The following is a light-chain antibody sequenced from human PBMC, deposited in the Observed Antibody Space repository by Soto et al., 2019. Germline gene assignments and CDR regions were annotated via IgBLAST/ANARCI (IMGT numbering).Light chain of an antibody. J-gene: IGLJ1*01. CDR3: NTFTTSCTYV. CDR1: GCDMSSYNY. CDR2: EVG. Sequence: QSALTQPASVYESPGRSNTISCTGTGCDMSSYNYVSWYQQHPGKAPKLMICEVGDRPSGPSNRVSSSKTGNTASLTISGLQAEDAADYYCNTFTTSCTYVYGTGTKVTVL. V-gene: IGLV2-14*01.